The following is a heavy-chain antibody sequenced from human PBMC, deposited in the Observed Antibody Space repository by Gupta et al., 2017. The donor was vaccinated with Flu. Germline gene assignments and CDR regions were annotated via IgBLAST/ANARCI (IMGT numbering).Heavy chain of an antibody. Sequence: LSGFSLTTRGMRVSWIRQPPGKALEWLARIDWEDDEFYNPSLKTRLTISKDTSRNQVVLTLTNMDPVDTATYYCARGDSPEGYFDLWGRGTLGTVSS. CDR1: GFSLTTRGMR. J-gene: IGHJ2*01. D-gene: IGHD2-21*02. CDR3: ARGDSPEGYFDL. CDR2: IDWEDDE. V-gene: IGHV2-70*04.